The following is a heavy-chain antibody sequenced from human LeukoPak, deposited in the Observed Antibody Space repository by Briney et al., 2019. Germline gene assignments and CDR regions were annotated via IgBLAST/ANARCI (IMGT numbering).Heavy chain of an antibody. J-gene: IGHJ4*02. CDR2: IYPGDSDT. V-gene: IGHV5-51*01. D-gene: IGHD3-10*01. Sequence: GESLKISCKGSGYSFSTYWIAWVRQMPGKGLEWMGIIYPGDSDTRYSPSFEGQVTISADKSISTSYLQWSSLKASDTAIYYCARHLSPGSSGSPFDYWGQGTLVTVSS. CDR3: ARHLSPGSSGSPFDY. CDR1: GYSFSTYW.